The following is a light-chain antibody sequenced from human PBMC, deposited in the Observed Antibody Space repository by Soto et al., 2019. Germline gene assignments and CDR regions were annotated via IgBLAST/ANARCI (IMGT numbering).Light chain of an antibody. CDR1: QSISNW. J-gene: IGKJ1*01. CDR3: PLLNGT. CDR2: KAS. Sequence: EIVMTHSPSTLSASVEDRVTITCRASQSISNWLACYQQKSGKAPKLLIYKASSLESGVPSRFSGSGSGTEFTLIIGSLQPNDFATYYGPLLNGTFGQGTKVDIK. V-gene: IGKV1-5*03.